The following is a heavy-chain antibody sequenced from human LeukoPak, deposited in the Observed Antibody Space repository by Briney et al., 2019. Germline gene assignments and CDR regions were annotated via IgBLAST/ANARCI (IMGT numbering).Heavy chain of an antibody. J-gene: IGHJ5*02. CDR2: INSDGSST. Sequence: SGGSLRLFCAASGFTFSSYWMHWVRQAPGKGLVWVSRINSDGSSTSYADSVKGRFTISRDNAKNTLYLQMNSLRAEDTAVYYCARGGTYYYDSSGYDWFDPWGQGTLVTVSS. CDR1: GFTFSSYW. CDR3: ARGGTYYYDSSGYDWFDP. D-gene: IGHD3-22*01. V-gene: IGHV3-74*01.